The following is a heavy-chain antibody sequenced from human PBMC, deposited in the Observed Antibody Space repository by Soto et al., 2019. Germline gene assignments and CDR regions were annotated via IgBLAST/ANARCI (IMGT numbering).Heavy chain of an antibody. CDR3: ARVTAAAGENIAVAADLGY. J-gene: IGHJ4*02. V-gene: IGHV1-2*04. D-gene: IGHD6-19*01. CDR2: INPNSGGT. CDR1: GYTFTGYY. Sequence: ASVKVSCKASGYTFTGYYMHWVRQAPGQGLEWMGWINPNSGGTNYAQKFQGWVTMTRDTSISTAYMELSRLRSDDTAVYYCARVTAAAGENIAVAADLGYWGQGTLVTVSS.